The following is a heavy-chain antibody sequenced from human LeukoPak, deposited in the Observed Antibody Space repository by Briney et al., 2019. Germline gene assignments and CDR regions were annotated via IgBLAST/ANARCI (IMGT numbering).Heavy chain of an antibody. CDR1: GGTFSSYA. J-gene: IGHJ4*02. D-gene: IGHD5-24*01. CDR3: ARESAPEMATITQPYYFDY. V-gene: IGHV1-69*06. CDR2: IIPIFGTA. Sequence: SVKVSCKASGGTFSSYAISWVRQAPGQGLEWMGGIIPIFGTANYAQKFQGRVTITADKSTSTAYMELSSLRSEDTAVYYCARESAPEMATITQPYYFDYWGQGTLVTVSS.